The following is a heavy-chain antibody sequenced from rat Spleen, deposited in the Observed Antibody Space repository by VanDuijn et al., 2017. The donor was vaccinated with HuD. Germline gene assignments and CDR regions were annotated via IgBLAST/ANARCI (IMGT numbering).Heavy chain of an antibody. J-gene: IGHJ2*01. CDR3: TRDRILRSTGFDY. CDR2: INYDGSST. CDR1: GFTFDDYH. V-gene: IGHV5-20*01. D-gene: IGHD1-6*01. Sequence: EVQLVESGGGLVQPGRSLKLSCAASGFTFDDYHMAWVRQAPTKGLEWVASINYDGSSTYYRDSVKDQFTLSRDNAKSSLYLQMDSLRSEETATYYCTRDRILRSTGFDYWGQGVMVTVSS.